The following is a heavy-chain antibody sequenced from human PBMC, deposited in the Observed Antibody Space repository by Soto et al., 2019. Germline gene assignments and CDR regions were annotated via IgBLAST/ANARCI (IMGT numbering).Heavy chain of an antibody. V-gene: IGHV3-7*01. CDR3: ARDPPWDDDAFDL. Sequence: EVQLVESGGGLVQPGGSLRLSCAASGIAFSSYWMTWVRQAPGKGLEWVANIKQDGSDKYDVDSVKGRFTISRDNAKNSLYLRMSSLSVELTALYYCARDPPWDDDAFDLWGQGTMVTVSS. D-gene: IGHD1-26*01. CDR2: IKQDGSDK. J-gene: IGHJ3*01. CDR1: GIAFSSYW.